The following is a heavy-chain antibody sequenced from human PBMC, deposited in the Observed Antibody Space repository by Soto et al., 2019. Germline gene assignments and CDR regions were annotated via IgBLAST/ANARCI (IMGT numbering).Heavy chain of an antibody. V-gene: IGHV1-69*12. Sequence: QVQLVQSGAEVKKPGSSVRVSCKASGGTFSSYAISWLRQAPGQGLEWMGGIIPIFGTADYAQKFQGRVTITADESTSTAYMGLSSLRSEDTAVYYCASQLTGDYYYYGMDVWGQGTTVTVSS. CDR2: IIPIFGTA. J-gene: IGHJ6*02. CDR1: GGTFSSYA. CDR3: ASQLTGDYYYYGMDV. D-gene: IGHD7-27*01.